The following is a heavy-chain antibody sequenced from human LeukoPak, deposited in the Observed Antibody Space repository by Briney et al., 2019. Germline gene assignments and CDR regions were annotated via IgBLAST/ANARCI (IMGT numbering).Heavy chain of an antibody. Sequence: SETLSLTCTVSGVSISSGGYYWSWIRQHPGKGLEWIGYIYYGGSTYYNPSLQSRVTISVDTSKNQFSLKLSSVTAADTAVYYCARGQLLPGWFDPWGQGTLVTVSS. V-gene: IGHV4-31*03. D-gene: IGHD2-2*01. CDR1: GVSISSGGYY. CDR3: ARGQLLPGWFDP. CDR2: IYYGGST. J-gene: IGHJ5*02.